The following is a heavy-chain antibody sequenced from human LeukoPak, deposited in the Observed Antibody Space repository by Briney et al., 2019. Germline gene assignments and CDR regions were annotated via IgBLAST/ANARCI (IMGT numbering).Heavy chain of an antibody. D-gene: IGHD2-2*01. CDR2: TGSTGVST. J-gene: IGHJ4*02. CDR1: GFTFSSYA. Sequence: PGGSLRLSCAASGFTFSSYAMNWVRQAPGKGLEWVSGTGSTGVSTFYADSVKGRFTGSRDNSKNPLPLQMNSLRAEDTAVYYCAKDPGVVPAHYFDYWGQGTLVTVSS. CDR3: AKDPGVVPAHYFDY. V-gene: IGHV3-23*01.